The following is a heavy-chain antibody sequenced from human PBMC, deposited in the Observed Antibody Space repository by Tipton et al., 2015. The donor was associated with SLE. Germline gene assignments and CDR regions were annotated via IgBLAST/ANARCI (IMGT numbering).Heavy chain of an antibody. CDR2: INHSGIP. CDR3: ARGTGISVD. Sequence: TLSLTCAVYSGSFSGYNWIWVRQSPGRGLEWIGEINHSGIPYYNPSLKSRVTLSVDTSKRQFSLKVTSVTAADTAVYYCARGTGISVDWGQGTLVTVSS. J-gene: IGHJ4*02. CDR1: SGSFSGYN. V-gene: IGHV4-34*01. D-gene: IGHD6-19*01.